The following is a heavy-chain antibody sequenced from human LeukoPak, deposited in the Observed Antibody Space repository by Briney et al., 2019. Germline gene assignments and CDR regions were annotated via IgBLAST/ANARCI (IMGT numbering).Heavy chain of an antibody. J-gene: IGHJ2*01. CDR1: GGSISSYY. D-gene: IGHD3-10*01. CDR3: AKDLGSGKRYFDL. Sequence: PSETLSLTCTVSGGSISSYYWNWIRQPPGKGLEWIGYIYYSGSTNYNPSLKGRVSISVDTSKNQFSLKLSSVTAADTAVYYCAKDLGSGKRYFDLWGRGTLVTVSS. V-gene: IGHV4-59*01. CDR2: IYYSGST.